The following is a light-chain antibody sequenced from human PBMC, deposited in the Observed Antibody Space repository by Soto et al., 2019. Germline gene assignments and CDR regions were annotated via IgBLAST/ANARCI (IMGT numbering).Light chain of an antibody. CDR2: WAS. Sequence: DIVMTQSPDSLAVSLGERATINCKSSQSVLYSSNNKNYLAWYQQKPGQPPKLLIYWASTRESGVPDRFSGSGSGTDFTLTISTLQAEDVAVYYCQQHYSTPFTFGHGTKVDIK. CDR1: QSVLYSSNNKNY. J-gene: IGKJ3*01. V-gene: IGKV4-1*01. CDR3: QQHYSTPFT.